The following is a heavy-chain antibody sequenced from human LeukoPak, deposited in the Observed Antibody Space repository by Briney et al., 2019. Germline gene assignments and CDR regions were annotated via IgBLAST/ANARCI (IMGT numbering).Heavy chain of an antibody. D-gene: IGHD6-13*01. CDR3: ARHPSSSSRDRFDY. CDR2: IYPGDSDT. CDR1: GYRFATYW. V-gene: IGHV5-51*01. Sequence: GESLKISCQGSGYRFATYWIGWVRQMPGKGLEWMGIIYPGDSDTRYSPSFQGQVTISADESISTAYLQWSSLKASDTAMYYCARHPSSSSRDRFDYWGQRTLVTVSS. J-gene: IGHJ4*02.